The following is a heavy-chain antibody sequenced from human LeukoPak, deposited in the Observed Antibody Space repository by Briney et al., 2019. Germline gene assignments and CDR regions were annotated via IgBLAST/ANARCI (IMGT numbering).Heavy chain of an antibody. D-gene: IGHD5-24*01. J-gene: IGHJ4*02. CDR3: TRRTDGYFFDY. CDR2: IYYSGST. Sequence: SQTLSLTCAVSGGSISSGDYSWSWIRQPPGKGLEWIGYIYYSGSTYYNPSLKSRVTMSVGRSKNRLSLKLSSVTAADTAVYYCTRRTDGYFFDYWGQGTLVTVSS. V-gene: IGHV4-30-2*01. CDR1: GGSISSGDYS.